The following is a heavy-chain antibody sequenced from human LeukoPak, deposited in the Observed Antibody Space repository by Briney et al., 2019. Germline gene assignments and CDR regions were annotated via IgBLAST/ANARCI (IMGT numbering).Heavy chain of an antibody. CDR3: ARFRYSSSLIDY. CDR2: IYYSGST. J-gene: IGHJ4*02. V-gene: IGHV4-59*08. Sequence: SETLSLTCTVSGASINSYYWSWVRQPPGKGLEWIGYIYYSGSTNYNPSLKSRVTISVDTSKNQFSLKLSSVTAADTAVYYCARFRYSSSLIDYWGQGTLVTVSS. D-gene: IGHD6-13*01. CDR1: GASINSYY.